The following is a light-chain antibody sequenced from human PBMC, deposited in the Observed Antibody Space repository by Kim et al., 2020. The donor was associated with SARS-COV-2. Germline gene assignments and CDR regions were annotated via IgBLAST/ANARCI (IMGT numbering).Light chain of an antibody. CDR1: QGVSNS. Sequence: SASVGDTVTITCRASQGVSNSLAWYQHKPGKAPKLLMYGASRLQSGVPSRFSGSGSGTDYTLTISSLQPEDLGTFYCQQSYGFPWTFGQGTKLEI. CDR2: GAS. CDR3: QQSYGFPWT. V-gene: IGKV1-NL1*01. J-gene: IGKJ1*01.